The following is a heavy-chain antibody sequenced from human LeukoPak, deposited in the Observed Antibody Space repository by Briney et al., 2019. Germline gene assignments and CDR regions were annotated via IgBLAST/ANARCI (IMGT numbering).Heavy chain of an antibody. Sequence: GGSLRLSCAASGFTVSSNYMSWVRQAPGKGLEWVSVIYSGGSTYYADSVKGRFTISRDNSKNMLYLQMNSLRAEDTGVYYCARDRGSDDPIDYWGQGTLVTVSS. J-gene: IGHJ4*02. CDR1: GFTVSSNY. V-gene: IGHV3-66*01. CDR2: IYSGGST. CDR3: ARDRGSDDPIDY. D-gene: IGHD2-15*01.